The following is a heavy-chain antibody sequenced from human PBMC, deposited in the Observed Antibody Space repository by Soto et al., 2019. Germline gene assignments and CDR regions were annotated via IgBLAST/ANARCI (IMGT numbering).Heavy chain of an antibody. D-gene: IGHD6-19*01. CDR3: VSIAVAGTSFDY. CDR1: GGSISSSSYY. J-gene: IGHJ4*02. V-gene: IGHV4-39*01. Sequence: QLQLQESGPGLVKPSETLSLTCTVSGGSISSSSYYWGWIRQPPGKGLEWIGSIYYSGSTYYNPSLKSRVTISVDTSKTQFSLKLSSVTAADTAVYYCVSIAVAGTSFDYWGQGTLVTVSS. CDR2: IYYSGST.